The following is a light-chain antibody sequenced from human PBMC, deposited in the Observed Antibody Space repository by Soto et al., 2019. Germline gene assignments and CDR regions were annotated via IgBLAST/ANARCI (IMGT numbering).Light chain of an antibody. V-gene: IGKV3-20*01. J-gene: IGKJ1*01. CDR1: QSVTSY. Sequence: EIVLTQSPATLSLSPGERATLSCRASQSVTSYLAWYQQKPGQAPRLLIYGASSRATGIPDRFSGSGSGTDFTLTISRLEPEDFAVYYCQQYVSSPRTFGQGTKV. CDR3: QQYVSSPRT. CDR2: GAS.